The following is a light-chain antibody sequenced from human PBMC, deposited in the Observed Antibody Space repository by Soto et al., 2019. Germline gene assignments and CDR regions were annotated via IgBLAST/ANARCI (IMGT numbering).Light chain of an antibody. CDR3: AAWDGSLNVVL. J-gene: IGLJ3*02. V-gene: IGLV1-44*01. CDR2: SSN. Sequence: QSALTQPPSASGTPGQRVTISCSGSSSNIGTNTVNWYQQFPRSAPKLLMYSSNQRPSGVPDRFSGSKSGTSASLAISGLQSEDEADYYCAAWDGSLNVVLFGGGTKLTV. CDR1: SSNIGTNT.